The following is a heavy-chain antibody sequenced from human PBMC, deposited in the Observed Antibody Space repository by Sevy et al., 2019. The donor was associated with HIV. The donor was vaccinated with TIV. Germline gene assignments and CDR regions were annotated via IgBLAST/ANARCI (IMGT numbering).Heavy chain of an antibody. CDR3: ARDSDGSDHYYLDYFDY. CDR1: GYTFTNYP. CDR2: ISIYNGET. V-gene: IGHV1-18*01. Sequence: ASVKVSCKASGYTFTNYPISWVRQAPGQGLEWMGWISIYNGETKYAQKLQGRATMTTDTSTSTASMELTSLRSDDTAIYYCARDSDGSDHYYLDYFDYWGQGTLVTVSS. J-gene: IGHJ4*02. D-gene: IGHD3-22*01.